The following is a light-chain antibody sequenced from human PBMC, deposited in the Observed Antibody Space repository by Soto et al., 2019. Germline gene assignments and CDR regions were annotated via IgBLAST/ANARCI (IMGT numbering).Light chain of an antibody. CDR3: CAYTARTTLSWV. Sequence: QSVLTQPTSVSGSPGQSITVSGTGVSSDIGGYNHVSWYQQHPGNVPRLIIYDVDNRPVGISNRFSGSQSGNTASLSISGLQAEDEADYYCCAYTARTTLSWVFGGGTKVTVL. J-gene: IGLJ3*02. CDR2: DVD. CDR1: SSDIGGYNH. V-gene: IGLV2-14*03.